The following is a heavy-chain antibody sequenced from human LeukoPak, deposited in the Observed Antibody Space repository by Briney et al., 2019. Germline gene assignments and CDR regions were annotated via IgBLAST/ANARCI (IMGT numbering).Heavy chain of an antibody. CDR1: GGSISSSSYY. CDR2: INHSGST. V-gene: IGHV4-39*07. Sequence: SETLSLTCTVSGGSISSSSYYWNWIRQPPGKGLEWIGEINHSGSTNYNPSLKSRVTISLDTSKNQFSLKLTSVTAADTAMYYCARGRDGYSFGFDYWGQGTLVTVSS. J-gene: IGHJ4*02. CDR3: ARGRDGYSFGFDY. D-gene: IGHD5-24*01.